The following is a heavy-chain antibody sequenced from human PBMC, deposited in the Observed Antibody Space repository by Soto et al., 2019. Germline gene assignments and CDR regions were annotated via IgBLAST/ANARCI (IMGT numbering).Heavy chain of an antibody. CDR2: VWYDGSNK. V-gene: IGHV3-33*06. CDR3: AKQAPYSNSWYEIDH. CDR1: GFTFSSYG. Sequence: GGSLRLSCAASGFTFSSYGMHWVRQAPGKGLEWVAVVWYDGSNKYYADSVMGRFAISRDNSKNTLYLQMNSLRAEDTAVYYCAKQAPYSNSWYEIDHWGQGTLVTVSS. D-gene: IGHD6-13*01. J-gene: IGHJ4*02.